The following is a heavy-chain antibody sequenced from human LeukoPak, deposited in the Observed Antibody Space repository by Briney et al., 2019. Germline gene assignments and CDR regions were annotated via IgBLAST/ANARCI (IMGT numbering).Heavy chain of an antibody. CDR1: GYTFTSYY. J-gene: IGHJ4*02. Sequence: VASVKVSCKASGYTFTSYYMHWVRQAPGQGLEWMGIINPSGGSTSYAQKFQGRVTMTRDTSTSTVYMELSSLRSEDTAVYYCARDGTMVGTAMVFDYWGQGTLVTVSS. CDR3: ARDGTMVGTAMVFDY. D-gene: IGHD5-18*01. V-gene: IGHV1-46*01. CDR2: INPSGGST.